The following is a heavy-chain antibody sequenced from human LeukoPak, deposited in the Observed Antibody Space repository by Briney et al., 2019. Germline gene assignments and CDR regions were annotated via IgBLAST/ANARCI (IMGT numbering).Heavy chain of an antibody. J-gene: IGHJ5*02. V-gene: IGHV1-3*02. CDR3: ARGLGGSYLFDNWFDP. CDR1: GYTFTSYA. Sequence: ASVKVSCKASGYTFTSYAMHWVRQAPGQRLEWMGWSNAGNGNTKYSQEFQGRVTITRDTSASTAYMELSSLRSEDTAMYYCARGLGGSYLFDNWFDPWGQGTLVTVSS. D-gene: IGHD1-26*01. CDR2: SNAGNGNT.